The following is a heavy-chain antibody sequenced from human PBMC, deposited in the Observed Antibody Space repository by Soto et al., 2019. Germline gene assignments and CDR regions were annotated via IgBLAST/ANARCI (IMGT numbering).Heavy chain of an antibody. CDR2: ISWNSGQL. J-gene: IGHJ6*03. Sequence: EVLLVESGGGLVQPDRPLRLSCEASGFNFGNYAMHWVRQVPGKGLEWVSAISWNSGQLDYADSVRGRFIISRDSGKNSLYLEMNSLRPDDTALYFCAKDKSTGEYSYYRYMDVWGRGTTVIVSS. CDR3: AKDKSTGEYSYYRYMDV. CDR1: GFNFGNYA. V-gene: IGHV3-9*01. D-gene: IGHD4-17*01.